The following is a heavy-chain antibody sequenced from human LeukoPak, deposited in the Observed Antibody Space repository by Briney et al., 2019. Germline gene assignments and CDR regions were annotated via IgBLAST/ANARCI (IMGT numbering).Heavy chain of an antibody. CDR3: TRGDDYYGSGSYFPPIDY. J-gene: IGHJ4*02. CDR2: IRSKAYGGTT. Sequence: GGSLRLSCTASGFTFGDYAMSWVRQAPGKGLEWVGFIRSKAYGGTTEYAASVKGRFTISRDDSKSIAYLQMNSLKTEDTAVYYCTRGDDYYGSGSYFPPIDYWGQGTLATVSS. CDR1: GFTFGDYA. V-gene: IGHV3-49*04. D-gene: IGHD3-10*01.